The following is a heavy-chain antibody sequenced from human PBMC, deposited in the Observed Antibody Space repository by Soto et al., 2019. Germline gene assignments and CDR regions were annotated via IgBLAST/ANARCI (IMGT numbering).Heavy chain of an antibody. CDR3: AKQAVPGGWYFDY. CDR1: GFTFSSYA. V-gene: IGHV3-23*01. J-gene: IGHJ4*02. Sequence: EVHLLESGGGLVQPGGSLRLSCAASGFTFSSYAMKWVRQAPGKGLEWVSAVSGSGGSTYYADSVKGRFTVSRDKSKNTYYLQMNSLRAEDTAVYYCAKQAVPGGWYFDYWGQGTLVTVSS. D-gene: IGHD6-19*01. CDR2: VSGSGGST.